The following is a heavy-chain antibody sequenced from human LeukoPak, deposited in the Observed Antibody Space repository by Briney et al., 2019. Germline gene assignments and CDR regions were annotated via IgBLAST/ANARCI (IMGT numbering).Heavy chain of an antibody. V-gene: IGHV1-18*01. J-gene: IGHJ4*02. CDR1: GYTFTSYG. CDR2: ISAYNGNT. Sequence: ASVKVSCKASGYTFTSYGIGWVRQAPGQGLEWMGWISAYNGNTNYAQKLQGRVTMTTDTSTSTAYMELRSLRSDDTAVYYCAMGRYSGYDGAYWGQGTLVTVSS. D-gene: IGHD5-12*01. CDR3: AMGRYSGYDGAY.